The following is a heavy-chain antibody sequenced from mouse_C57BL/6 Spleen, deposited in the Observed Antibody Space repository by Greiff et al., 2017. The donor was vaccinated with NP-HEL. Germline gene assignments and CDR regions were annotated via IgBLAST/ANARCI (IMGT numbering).Heavy chain of an antibody. Sequence: EVQRVESGGGLVQPGGSLKLSCAASGFTFSDYYMYWVRQTPDKRLEWVAYISNGGGSTYYPDTVKGRFTISRDNAKNTLYLQMSRQKSEETAMYYCARGCGRGYFDYWGQGTTLTVSS. CDR1: GFTFSDYY. V-gene: IGHV5-12*01. D-gene: IGHD3-3*01. CDR2: ISNGGGST. J-gene: IGHJ2*01. CDR3: ARGCGRGYFDY.